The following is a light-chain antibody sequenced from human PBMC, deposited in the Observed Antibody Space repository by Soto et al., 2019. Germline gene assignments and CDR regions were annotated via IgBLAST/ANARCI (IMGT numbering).Light chain of an antibody. V-gene: IGKV3D-15*01. CDR2: AAS. Sequence: EIVLTQSPDTLALSPGEVATLSCWASQSVTSNLAWYQQKRGQAPRRLIYAASTRATGVPARFSGSGSGAEFTLTISSLQSEDFAVYYCQQYNSWPPITFGQGTRLEIK. CDR3: QQYNSWPPIT. CDR1: QSVTSN. J-gene: IGKJ5*01.